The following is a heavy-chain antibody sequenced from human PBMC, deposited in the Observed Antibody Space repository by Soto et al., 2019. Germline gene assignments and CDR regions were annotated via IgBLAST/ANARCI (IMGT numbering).Heavy chain of an antibody. CDR2: IIPILGIA. V-gene: IGHV1-69*02. D-gene: IGHD2-2*01. CDR1: GGTFSSYT. CDR3: ARGTIVVVPAAVNDAFDI. J-gene: IGHJ3*02. Sequence: QVQLVQSGAEVKKPGSSVKVSCTASGGTFSSYTISWVRQAPGQGLEWMGRIIPILGIANYAQKFQGRVTITADKSTSTAYMELSSLRSEDTAVYYCARGTIVVVPAAVNDAFDIWGQGTMVTVSS.